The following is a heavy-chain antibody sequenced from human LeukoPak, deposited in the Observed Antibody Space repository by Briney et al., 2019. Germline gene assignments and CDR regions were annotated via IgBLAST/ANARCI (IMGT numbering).Heavy chain of an antibody. J-gene: IGHJ4*02. Sequence: GGSLRLSCAASGFTFSSYGMSWVRQAPGKGLEWVSTSGSGGSTYYADSVKGRFTISRDNSKKMLYLQMNSLRAEDTAVYYCAKFGSGWYEDFDYWGQGTLVTVSS. V-gene: IGHV3-23*01. CDR3: AKFGSGWYEDFDY. CDR2: SGSGGST. CDR1: GFTFSSYG. D-gene: IGHD6-19*01.